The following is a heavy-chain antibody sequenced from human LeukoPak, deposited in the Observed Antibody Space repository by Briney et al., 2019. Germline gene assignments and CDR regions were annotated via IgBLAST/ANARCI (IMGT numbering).Heavy chain of an antibody. J-gene: IGHJ4*02. V-gene: IGHV3-30*04. Sequence: PGGSLRLSCAASGFTFSSYAMHWVRQAPGKGLEWVAVISYDGSNKYYADSVKGRFTISRDNSKNTLYLQMNSLRAEDTAVYYCARPSYDSSGYYYFGYWGQGTLVTVSS. CDR1: GFTFSSYA. D-gene: IGHD3-22*01. CDR3: ARPSYDSSGYYYFGY. CDR2: ISYDGSNK.